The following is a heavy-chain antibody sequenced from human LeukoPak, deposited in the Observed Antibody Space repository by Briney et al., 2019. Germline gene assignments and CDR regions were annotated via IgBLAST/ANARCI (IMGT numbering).Heavy chain of an antibody. CDR2: ISYDGSNK. CDR3: AKSSWNDDAFDI. D-gene: IGHD1-1*01. V-gene: IGHV3-30*18. Sequence: GGSLRLSCAASGFTFSSYGMHWVRQAPGKGLEWVAVISYDGSNKYYADSVKGRFTISRDNSKNTLYLQMNSLRAEDTAVYYCAKSSWNDDAFDIWGQWTMVTVSS. CDR1: GFTFSSYG. J-gene: IGHJ3*02.